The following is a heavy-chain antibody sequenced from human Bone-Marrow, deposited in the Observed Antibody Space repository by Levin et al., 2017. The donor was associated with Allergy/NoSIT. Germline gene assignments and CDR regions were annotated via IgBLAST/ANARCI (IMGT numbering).Heavy chain of an antibody. CDR3: ARSQKAPRDTNAFDI. V-gene: IGHV3-33*01. D-gene: IGHD5-18*01. J-gene: IGHJ3*02. CDR2: IWSDGSNE. Sequence: GGSLRLSCAASGFTFSSYGMHWVRQAPGKGLEWVALIWSDGSNENYADSVKGRFTISRDNSKNTLYVQMNSLRAEDTARYYCARSQKAPRDTNAFDIWGQGTVVTVSS. CDR1: GFTFSSYG.